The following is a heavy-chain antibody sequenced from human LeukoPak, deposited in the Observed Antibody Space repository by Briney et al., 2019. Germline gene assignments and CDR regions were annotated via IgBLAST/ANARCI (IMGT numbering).Heavy chain of an antibody. D-gene: IGHD6-19*01. CDR2: INPNSGGT. V-gene: IGHV1-2*02. Sequence: GASVKVSCKASGYTFTVYYMHWVRQAPGQGLEWMGWINPNSGGTNYAQKFQGRVTMTRDTSTSTAYMELSSLRSDDTAVYYCARQKPGSRGWEPIDYWGQGTLVTVSS. J-gene: IGHJ4*02. CDR3: ARQKPGSRGWEPIDY. CDR1: GYTFTVYY.